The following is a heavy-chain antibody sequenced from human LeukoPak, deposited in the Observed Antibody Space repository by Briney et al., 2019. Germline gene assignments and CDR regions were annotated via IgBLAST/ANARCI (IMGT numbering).Heavy chain of an antibody. V-gene: IGHV4-34*01. CDR1: GGSFSGYY. D-gene: IGHD6-6*01. CDR2: INHSGST. Sequence: PSETLSLTCAVYGGSFSGYYWSWIHQPPGKGLEWIGEINHSGSTNYNPSLKSRVIISVDTSKNQFSLKLSSVTAADTAVCYCARGRGLEGEYSSSYSLAHYYFDYWGQGTLVTVSS. CDR3: ARGRGLEGEYSSSYSLAHYYFDY. J-gene: IGHJ4*02.